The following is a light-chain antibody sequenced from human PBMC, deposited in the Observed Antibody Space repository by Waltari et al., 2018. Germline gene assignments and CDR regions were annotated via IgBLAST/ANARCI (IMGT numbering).Light chain of an antibody. V-gene: IGKV1-5*03. CDR3: QQYNRYPYT. J-gene: IGKJ2*01. CDR2: EAS. CDR1: QSFSSW. Sequence: DIQMTQSPSTLSASVGDRVTITCRASQSFSSWLAWYQQKPGKATKLLIYEASTLESGLPSRFSGSGSGTEFTLTISSLQPDDSATYFCQQYNRYPYTFGQGTKLEIK.